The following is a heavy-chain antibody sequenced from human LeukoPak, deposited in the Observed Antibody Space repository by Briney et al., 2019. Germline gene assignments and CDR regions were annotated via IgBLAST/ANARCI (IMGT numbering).Heavy chain of an antibody. CDR2: INAYNGNT. J-gene: IGHJ6*03. CDR1: GYTFTSYI. Sequence: GASVKVSCKASGYTFTSYIISWVRQAPGQGLEWMGWINAYNGNTDYAQRVQGRVTMTTDTSTSTVYMELRSLRSDDTAVYYCARDRHIAAAVYYYYVDVWGKGTPVTVSS. CDR3: ARDRHIAAAVYYYYVDV. D-gene: IGHD6-13*01. V-gene: IGHV1-18*01.